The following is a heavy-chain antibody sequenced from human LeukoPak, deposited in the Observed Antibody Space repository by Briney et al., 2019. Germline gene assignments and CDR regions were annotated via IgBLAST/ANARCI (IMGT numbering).Heavy chain of an antibody. CDR1: GGTFSSYA. V-gene: IGHV1-69*04. D-gene: IGHD2-15*01. CDR3: ARDLGSCSGGSCYEIYYYGMDV. Sequence: SVKVSCKASGGTFSSYAISWVRQAPGQGLEWMGRIIPILGIANYAQKFQGRVTITADKSTSTAYMELSSLRSEDTAVYYCARDLGSCSGGSCYEIYYYGMDVWGQGTTVTVSS. J-gene: IGHJ6*02. CDR2: IIPILGIA.